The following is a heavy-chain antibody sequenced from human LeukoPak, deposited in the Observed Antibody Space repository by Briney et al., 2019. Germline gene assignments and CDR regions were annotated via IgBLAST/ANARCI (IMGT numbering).Heavy chain of an antibody. J-gene: IGHJ4*02. V-gene: IGHV3-23*01. CDR2: ISGSGVIT. CDR3: GKERWEQTRDDYFDC. D-gene: IGHD4-23*01. CDR1: GFTFSNYG. Sequence: GGPLRLSCAASGFTFSNYGMSWVRQAPGKGLEWVSGISGSGVITFYADSVKGRFTISRDNSRNTLFLQMNSLRAEDTAIYYCGKERWEQTRDDYFDCWGQGTLVTVSS.